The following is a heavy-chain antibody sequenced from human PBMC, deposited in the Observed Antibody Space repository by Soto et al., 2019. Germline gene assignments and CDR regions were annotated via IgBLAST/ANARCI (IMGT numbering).Heavy chain of an antibody. CDR3: ARGVVPAAIGGIFDY. D-gene: IGHD2-2*02. J-gene: IGHJ4*02. V-gene: IGHV3-48*03. Sequence: GALRVSCAASGFTFISYEMNWVRQAPGKGLEWVSYISSSGSTIYYADSVKGRFTISRDNAKNSLYLQMNSLRAEDTAVYYCARGVVPAAIGGIFDYWGQGTLVTVSS. CDR2: ISSSGSTI. CDR1: GFTFISYE.